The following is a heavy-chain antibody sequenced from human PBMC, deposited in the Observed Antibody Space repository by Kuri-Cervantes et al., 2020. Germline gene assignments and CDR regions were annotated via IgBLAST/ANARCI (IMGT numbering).Heavy chain of an antibody. V-gene: IGHV1-69*05. CDR3: ARARGQGSGSSWLGY. D-gene: IGHD3-10*01. CDR1: GGTFSSYA. CDR2: IIPIFGTA. J-gene: IGHJ4*02. Sequence: SVKVSCKASGGTFSSYAISWVRQAPGQGLEWMGGIIPIFGTANYAQKFQGRVTMTRDTSISTAYMELSRLRSDDTAVYYCARARGQGSGSSWLGYWGQGTLVTVSS.